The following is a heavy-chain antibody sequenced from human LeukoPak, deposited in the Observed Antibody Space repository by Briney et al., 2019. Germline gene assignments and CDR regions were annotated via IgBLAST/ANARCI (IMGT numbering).Heavy chain of an antibody. Sequence: SETLSLTCTVSGGSISSYYWSWIRQPPGKGLEWIGYIYYSGSTNYNPSLKSRVTISVDTSKNQFSLKLSSVTAADTAVYYCERGIAAAGTDFDYWGQGTLVTVSS. D-gene: IGHD6-13*01. J-gene: IGHJ4*02. CDR1: GGSISSYY. CDR3: ERGIAAAGTDFDY. V-gene: IGHV4-59*01. CDR2: IYYSGST.